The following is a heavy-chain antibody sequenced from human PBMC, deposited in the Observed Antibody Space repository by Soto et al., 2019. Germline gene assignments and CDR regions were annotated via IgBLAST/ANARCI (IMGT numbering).Heavy chain of an antibody. CDR2: ISGSGGST. CDR1: GFTFRSYA. J-gene: IGHJ6*03. CDR3: ARLAGTTYYYMDV. D-gene: IGHD1-7*01. Sequence: GGSLRLSCAASGFTFRSYAMTWVRQVPGKGLEWVSGISGSGGSTYYAESVKGRFTISRDNSRNTLYLQMNSLRAEDTALYYCARLAGTTYYYMDVWGKGTTVTVSS. V-gene: IGHV3-23*01.